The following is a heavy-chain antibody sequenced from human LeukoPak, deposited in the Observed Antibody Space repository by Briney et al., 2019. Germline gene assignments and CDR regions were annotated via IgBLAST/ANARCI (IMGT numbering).Heavy chain of an antibody. D-gene: IGHD3-22*01. Sequence: GGSLRLSCAASGFIFSDYYMSWIRQAPGKGLEWVSYISSSGSTMYYTDSVKGRFTISRDNAKDSLYLQMNSLRAEDTAVYYCARGGYDSSGYSNYWGQGTLVTVSS. V-gene: IGHV3-11*01. J-gene: IGHJ4*02. CDR2: ISSSGSTM. CDR1: GFIFSDYY. CDR3: ARGGYDSSGYSNY.